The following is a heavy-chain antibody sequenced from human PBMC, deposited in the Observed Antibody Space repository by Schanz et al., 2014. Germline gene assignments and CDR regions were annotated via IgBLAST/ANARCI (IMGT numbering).Heavy chain of an antibody. CDR2: LSGSGAGT. Sequence: VQVLESGEGLVEAGGSLRLSCAASGFTFSIYAMTWVRQAPGKGLDWVSTLSGSGAGTFYADSVKGRFTISRDNSENTLYLQMNSLRAEDTAVYYCAKQHGVIQQVSDYWGQGTLVTVSS. V-gene: IGHV3-23*01. D-gene: IGHD3-22*01. CDR3: AKQHGVIQQVSDY. CDR1: GFTFSIYA. J-gene: IGHJ4*02.